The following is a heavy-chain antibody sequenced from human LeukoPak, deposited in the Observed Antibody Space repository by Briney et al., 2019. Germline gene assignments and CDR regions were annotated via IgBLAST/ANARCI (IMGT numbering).Heavy chain of an antibody. D-gene: IGHD3-10*01. J-gene: IGHJ3*02. CDR3: AKDLGPSLLWDAFDI. V-gene: IGHV3-23*01. CDR2: ISGSGGSI. CDR1: GFTVSSNY. Sequence: PGGSLRLSCAASGFTVSSNYMSWVRQAPGKGLEWVSSISGSGGSIYYADSVKGRFTISRDNSKNTLYLQMNSLRAEDTAVYYCAKDLGPSLLWDAFDIWGQGTMVTVSS.